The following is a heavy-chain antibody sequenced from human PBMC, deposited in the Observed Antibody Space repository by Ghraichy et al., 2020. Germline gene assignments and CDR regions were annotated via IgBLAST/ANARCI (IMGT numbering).Heavy chain of an antibody. CDR1: GFTFNIYA. Sequence: GGSLRLSCAASGFTFNIYAMTWVRQAPGKGLEWVSSITASGAGTYYADSVKGRFTISRDNSKNALYLQMNSLRADDTAAYYCAKDPGSASFYYFDYWGQGTLVTVSS. V-gene: IGHV3-23*01. D-gene: IGHD2-2*01. CDR3: AKDPGSASFYYFDY. J-gene: IGHJ4*02. CDR2: ITASGAGT.